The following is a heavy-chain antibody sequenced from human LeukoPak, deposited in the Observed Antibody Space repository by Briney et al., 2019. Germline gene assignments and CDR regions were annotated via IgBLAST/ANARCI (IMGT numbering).Heavy chain of an antibody. J-gene: IGHJ4*02. CDR1: RYTFTGYY. Sequence: ASVKVSCTASRYTFTGYYMHWVRQAPGQGVERMGWSNPNSGSTNYAQKFQGRVTMTRDTSISTAYMELSSLRSEDTAVYYCARDWIRYYYDSSGHFDYWGQGTLVTVSS. D-gene: IGHD3-22*01. V-gene: IGHV1-2*02. CDR3: ARDWIRYYYDSSGHFDY. CDR2: SNPNSGST.